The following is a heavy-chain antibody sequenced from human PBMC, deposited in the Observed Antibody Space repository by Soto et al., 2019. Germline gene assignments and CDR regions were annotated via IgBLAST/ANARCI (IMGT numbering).Heavy chain of an antibody. V-gene: IGHV4-34*01. CDR1: GGSFSCYY. D-gene: IGHD2-2*01. J-gene: IGHJ4*02. Sequence: QVQLQQWGAGLLKPSETLSLTCAVYGGSFSCYYWSWIRQPPGKGLEWIGEINHSGSTNYNPSLKSRVTISVDTSKNQFSLKLSSVTAADTAVYYCARAAVVPAAKTFDYWGQGTLVTVSS. CDR2: INHSGST. CDR3: ARAAVVPAAKTFDY.